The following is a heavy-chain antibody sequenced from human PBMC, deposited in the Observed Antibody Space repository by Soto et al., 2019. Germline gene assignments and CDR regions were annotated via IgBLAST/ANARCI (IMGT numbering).Heavy chain of an antibody. D-gene: IGHD3-16*01. J-gene: IGHJ6*02. CDR1: GFTFDDYA. CDR3: AKDGGQGGGPEYYYGMDV. Sequence: EVQLVESGGGLVQPGRSLRLSCAASGFTFDDYAMHWVRQAPGKGLEWVSGISWNSGSIGYADSVKGRFTISRDNAKNSLYLQMRSPRSEDTALYYCAKDGGQGGGPEYYYGMDVWGQGTTVTVSS. V-gene: IGHV3-9*01. CDR2: ISWNSGSI.